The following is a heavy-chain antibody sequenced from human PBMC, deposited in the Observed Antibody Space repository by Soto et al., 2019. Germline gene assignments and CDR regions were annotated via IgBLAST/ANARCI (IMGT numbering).Heavy chain of an antibody. J-gene: IGHJ4*02. CDR2: FSLSGTT. CDR3: ARGMTPPGAPTWYYFDS. CDR1: GASITGSSY. V-gene: IGHV4-4*07. D-gene: IGHD2-8*02. Sequence: SETLSLTCTVSGASITGSSYWSWIRQPAGKGLEWIGRFSLSGTTNYNPSLRSRVTMSADVSKNQFSLRLTSVTAADTALYYCARGMTPPGAPTWYYFDSWGQGTLVTVSS.